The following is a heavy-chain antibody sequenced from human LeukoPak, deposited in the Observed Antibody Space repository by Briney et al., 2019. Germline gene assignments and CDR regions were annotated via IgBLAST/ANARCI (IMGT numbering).Heavy chain of an antibody. CDR3: AKDLPLGSNGISPFDY. J-gene: IGHJ4*02. D-gene: IGHD4-23*01. CDR2: ISGSGGST. CDR1: GFTFSSYA. V-gene: IGHV3-23*01. Sequence: GGSLRLSCAASGFTFSSYAMSWVRQAPGKGLEWVSAISGSGGSTYYADSVKGRFTISRDNSKNTLYLQMNSLRAEDTAVYYCAKDLPLGSNGISPFDYWGQGTLVTVSS.